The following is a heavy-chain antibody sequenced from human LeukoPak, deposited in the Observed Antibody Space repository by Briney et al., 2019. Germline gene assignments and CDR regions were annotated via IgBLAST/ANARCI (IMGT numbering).Heavy chain of an antibody. CDR1: GFTFSSYS. Sequence: GGSLRLSCVASGFTFSSYSMNWVRRAPGKRLEWVSSIDNSGSSKFYADSVKGRVTISRDNAENSLYLQMNSLGVEDTAVYYCARDRGSGWYGDLGYWGQGTLVTVSS. D-gene: IGHD6-19*01. V-gene: IGHV3-21*01. J-gene: IGHJ4*02. CDR2: IDNSGSSK. CDR3: ARDRGSGWYGDLGY.